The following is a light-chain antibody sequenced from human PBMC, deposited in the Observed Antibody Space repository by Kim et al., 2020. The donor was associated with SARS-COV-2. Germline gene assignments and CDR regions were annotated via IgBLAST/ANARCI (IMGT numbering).Light chain of an antibody. CDR2: GAS. V-gene: IGKV1-16*02. Sequence: DIQMTQSPPSLSASVGDRVTITCRASQGIKFYLDWFQQRPGKAPKSLIYGASTLHRGVPSKFSGSGFGTDFTLTISDLQPEDFASYSRQQYNGYPYTLGQENNLDI. J-gene: IGKJ2*01. CDR3: QQYNGYPYT. CDR1: QGIKFY.